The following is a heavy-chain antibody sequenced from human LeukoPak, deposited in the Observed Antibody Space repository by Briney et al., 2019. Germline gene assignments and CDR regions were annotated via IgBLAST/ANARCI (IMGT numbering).Heavy chain of an antibody. CDR2: ISGGSSTI. V-gene: IGHV3-48*02. J-gene: IGHJ4*02. CDR3: ARDTGRGRGDLDY. Sequence: GASVKVSCKASGYTFTSYGISWVRQAPGKGLEWVSYISGGSSTIYYADSVKGRFTISRDNAKNSLYLQMNSLRDEDRAVYYCARDTGRGRGDLDYWGQGTLVTVSS. CDR1: GYTFTSYG. D-gene: IGHD2-21*01.